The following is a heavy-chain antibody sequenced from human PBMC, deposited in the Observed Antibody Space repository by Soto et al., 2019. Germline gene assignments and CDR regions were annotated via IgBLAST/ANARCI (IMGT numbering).Heavy chain of an antibody. CDR2: ISWNSGSI. CDR1: GFTFDDYA. V-gene: IGHV3-9*01. J-gene: IGHJ6*03. Sequence: GGSLRLSCAASGFTFDDYAMHWVRQAPGKGLEWVSGISWNSGSIGYADSVKGRFTISRDNAKNSLYLQMNSLRAEDTALYYCAKGPGGYDFWSGYSNPHYYYYMDVWGKGTTVTVSS. CDR3: AKGPGGYDFWSGYSNPHYYYYMDV. D-gene: IGHD3-3*01.